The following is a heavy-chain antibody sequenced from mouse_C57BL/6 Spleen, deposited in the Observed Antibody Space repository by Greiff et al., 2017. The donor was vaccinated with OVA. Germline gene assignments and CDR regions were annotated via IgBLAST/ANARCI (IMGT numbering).Heavy chain of an antibody. CDR2: IYPRSGNT. CDR1: GYTFTSYG. V-gene: IGHV1-81*01. Sequence: VKLVESGAELARPGASVKLSCKASGYTFTSYGISWVKQRTGQGLEWIGEIYPRSGNTYYNEKFKGKATLTADKSSSTAYMELRSLTSEDSAVYFCARAGGLRREFAYWGQGTLVTVSA. D-gene: IGHD2-4*01. J-gene: IGHJ3*01. CDR3: ARAGGLRREFAY.